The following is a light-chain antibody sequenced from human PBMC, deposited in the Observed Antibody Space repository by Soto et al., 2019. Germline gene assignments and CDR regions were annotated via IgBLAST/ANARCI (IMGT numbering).Light chain of an antibody. CDR1: QSVSSSY. CDR3: QHYGSTPTT. CDR2: GAS. J-gene: IGKJ1*01. Sequence: EIVLTQSPGTLSLSPGERATLSCRASQSVSSSYLGWYQQKPGQAPRLLIYGASSRATGIPDRFRGGGSGTDFTLTISRLEPEDFAVYYCQHYGSTPTTFDQGTKVEVK. V-gene: IGKV3-20*01.